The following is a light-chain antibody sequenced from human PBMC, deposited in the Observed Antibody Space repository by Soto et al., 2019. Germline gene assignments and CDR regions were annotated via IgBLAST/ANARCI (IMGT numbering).Light chain of an antibody. CDR1: QSVTSGY. CDR3: QHYSSSPPAIT. V-gene: IGKV3-20*01. Sequence: EIVLTQSPGTLSLSPGERATLSCRASQSVTSGYLAWYQQQPNQAPRLLIYGASYRATDIPDRFSGGVSGTDLTLTVSRLEPEYFAVYCWQHYSSSPPAITFGQGTRLEIK. CDR2: GAS. J-gene: IGKJ5*01.